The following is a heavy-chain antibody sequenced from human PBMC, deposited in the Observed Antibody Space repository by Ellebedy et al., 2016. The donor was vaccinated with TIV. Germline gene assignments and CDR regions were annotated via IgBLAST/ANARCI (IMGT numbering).Heavy chain of an antibody. CDR2: ISGSGGST. D-gene: IGHD6-19*01. Sequence: GESLKISXAASGFTFSSYGMHWVRQAPGKGLEWVSAISGSGGSTYYADSVKGRFTISRDNSKNTLYLQMNSLRAEDTAVYYCAKGVHTSADYWGQGTLVTVSS. V-gene: IGHV3-23*01. J-gene: IGHJ4*02. CDR1: GFTFSSYG. CDR3: AKGVHTSADY.